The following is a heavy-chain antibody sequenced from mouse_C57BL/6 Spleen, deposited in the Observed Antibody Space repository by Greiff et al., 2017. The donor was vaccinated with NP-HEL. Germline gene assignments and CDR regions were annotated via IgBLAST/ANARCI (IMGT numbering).Heavy chain of an antibody. J-gene: IGHJ4*01. D-gene: IGHD1-3*01. CDR2: IDPSDSYT. Sequence: QVHVKQPGAELVMPGASVKLSCKASGYTFTSYWMHWVKQRPGQGLEWIGEIDPSDSYTNYNQKFKGKSTLTVDKSSSTAYMQLSSLTSEDSAVYYCARELRYYAMDYWGQGTSVTVSS. V-gene: IGHV1-69*01. CDR3: ARELRYYAMDY. CDR1: GYTFTSYW.